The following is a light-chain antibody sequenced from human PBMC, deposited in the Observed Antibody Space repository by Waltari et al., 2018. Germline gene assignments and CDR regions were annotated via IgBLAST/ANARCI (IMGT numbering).Light chain of an antibody. J-gene: IGLJ3*02. CDR1: TYDIGYYDY. CDR3: SSHTTRSTWV. Sequence: QSALTQPASVSGSPGQSITISCTGTTYDIGYYDYVSWYQQHLGSAPKLIIYDVRERPWCVSARFSGPKSGNTASLIISGLQADDEADYYCSSHTTRSTWVFGGGTKLTVL. CDR2: DVR. V-gene: IGLV2-14*03.